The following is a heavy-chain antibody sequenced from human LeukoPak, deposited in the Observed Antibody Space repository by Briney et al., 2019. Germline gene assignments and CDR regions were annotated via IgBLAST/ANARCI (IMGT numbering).Heavy chain of an antibody. Sequence: PSETLSPTCAVYGGSFSGYYWSWIRQPPGKGLEWIGRIYTSGSTNYNPSLKSRVTVSVDTSKNQFSLKLSSVTAADTAVYYCARDRSRYSTLYYYYYYMDVWGKGTTVTVSS. CDR1: GGSFSGYY. V-gene: IGHV4-4*07. CDR2: IYTSGST. J-gene: IGHJ6*03. CDR3: ARDRSRYSTLYYYYYYMDV. D-gene: IGHD6-13*01.